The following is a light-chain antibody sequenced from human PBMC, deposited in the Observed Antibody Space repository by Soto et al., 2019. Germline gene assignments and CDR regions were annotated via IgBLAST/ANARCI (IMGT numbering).Light chain of an antibody. CDR3: QQYGSSPPTLT. CDR1: QSVSSSY. CDR2: GAS. J-gene: IGKJ4*01. V-gene: IGKV3-20*01. Sequence: IVLTQSPGTLSLSPGERATLSCRASQSVSSSYLAWYQQKPGQAPRLLIYGASSRATGIPDRFSGSGSGTDFTLTISRLEPEDFAVYYWQQYGSSPPTLTFGGGTKVEIK.